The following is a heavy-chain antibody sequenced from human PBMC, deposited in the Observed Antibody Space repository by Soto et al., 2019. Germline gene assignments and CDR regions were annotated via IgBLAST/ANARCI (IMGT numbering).Heavy chain of an antibody. J-gene: IGHJ6*02. V-gene: IGHV3-64*01. Sequence: EVQLVESGGGLVQPGGSLRLSCAASGFTFSSYAMHWVRQAPGKGLEYVSAITSNGGNTDYASSVKGRFTISRDNSKNTLYLQMGSLRAEDRAVYYCARRIPFGYGMDVWGQGTAFTVSS. CDR1: GFTFSSYA. CDR2: ITSNGGNT. CDR3: ARRIPFGYGMDV. D-gene: IGHD2-21*01.